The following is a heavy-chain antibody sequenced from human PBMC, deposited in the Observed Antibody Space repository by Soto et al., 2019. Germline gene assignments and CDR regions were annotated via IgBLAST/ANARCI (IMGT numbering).Heavy chain of an antibody. Sequence: PSETMSRTGTVAGGSISSGGYYWSWIRQHPGKGLEWIGYIYYSGSTYYNPSLKSRVTISVDTSKNQFSLKLSSVPAADTAVYYCARGKYSNNHFDYWGQGTLVNVSS. V-gene: IGHV4-31*03. J-gene: IGHJ4*02. CDR1: GGSISSGGYY. D-gene: IGHD4-4*01. CDR3: ARGKYSNNHFDY. CDR2: IYYSGST.